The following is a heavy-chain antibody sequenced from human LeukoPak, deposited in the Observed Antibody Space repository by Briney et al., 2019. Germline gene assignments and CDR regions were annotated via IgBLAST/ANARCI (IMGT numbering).Heavy chain of an antibody. V-gene: IGHV4-4*07. Sequence: SETLSLTCTVSGGSISGYYWSWIRQPAGKGLEWIGRIYTSGSTNYNPSLKSRVTMSVDTSKNQFSLKLSSVTAADTAVYYCARDGCSSTSCYTDYYYYGMDVWGQGTTVTVSS. CDR2: IYTSGST. CDR3: ARDGCSSTSCYTDYYYYGMDV. D-gene: IGHD2-2*02. J-gene: IGHJ6*02. CDR1: GGSISGYY.